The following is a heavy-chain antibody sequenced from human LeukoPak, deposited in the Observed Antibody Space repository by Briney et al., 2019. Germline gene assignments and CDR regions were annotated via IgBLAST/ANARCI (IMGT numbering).Heavy chain of an antibody. D-gene: IGHD3-10*01. Sequence: ASVKVSCKASGYTFSSYDIICVRQATGQGLEWMGWINPNSGGTNYAQKFQGRVTMTRDTSISTAYMELSRLRSDDTAVYYCARGYYGSGSFDYWGQGTLVTVSS. J-gene: IGHJ4*02. CDR2: INPNSGGT. CDR1: GYTFSSYD. CDR3: ARGYYGSGSFDY. V-gene: IGHV1-2*02.